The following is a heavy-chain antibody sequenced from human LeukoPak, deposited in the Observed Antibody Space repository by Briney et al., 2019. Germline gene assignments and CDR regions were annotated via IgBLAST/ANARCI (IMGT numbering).Heavy chain of an antibody. CDR2: ISGSGGST. V-gene: IGHV3-23*01. CDR1: GFTFSSYA. Sequence: GGSLRLSCAASGFTFSSYAMSWVRQAPGKGLEWVSAISGSGGSTYYADSVKGRFTISRDNSKNTLYLQMNSLRAEDTAVYYCAKGGWDYYDGSGQLDYWGQGTLVTVSS. D-gene: IGHD3-22*01. CDR3: AKGGWDYYDGSGQLDY. J-gene: IGHJ4*02.